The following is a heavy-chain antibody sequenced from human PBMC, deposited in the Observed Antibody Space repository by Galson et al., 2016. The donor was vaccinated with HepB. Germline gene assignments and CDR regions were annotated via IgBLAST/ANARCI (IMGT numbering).Heavy chain of an antibody. V-gene: IGHV3-9*01. J-gene: IGHJ4*02. Sequence: SLRLSCAASGFTFDDYAMHWVRRAPGKGLEWVSGISWNGGNIGYAGSVKGRFTISRDNAKNSLYLQMNSLRAEDTAFYYCAKDMGYKYGKPYYFDYWGQGTLVTVSS. CDR1: GFTFDDYA. CDR3: AKDMGYKYGKPYYFDY. CDR2: ISWNGGNI. D-gene: IGHD5-24*01.